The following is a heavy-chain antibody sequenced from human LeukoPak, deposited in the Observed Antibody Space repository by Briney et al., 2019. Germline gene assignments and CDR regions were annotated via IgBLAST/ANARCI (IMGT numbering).Heavy chain of an antibody. Sequence: SETLSLTCTVSGGSISNYYWSWIRQPPGKGLEWIGYIHYSGSTNYSPSLKSRVTISVDTSKNQSSLKLSSVTAADTAVYYCARGYRATIRGEPEYFDYWGQGTLVTVSS. CDR2: IHYSGST. CDR1: GGSISNYY. CDR3: ARGYRATIRGEPEYFDY. D-gene: IGHD5-12*01. V-gene: IGHV4-59*01. J-gene: IGHJ4*02.